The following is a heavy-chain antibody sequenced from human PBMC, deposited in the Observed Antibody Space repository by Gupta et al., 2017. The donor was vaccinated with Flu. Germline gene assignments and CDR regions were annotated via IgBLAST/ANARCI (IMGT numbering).Heavy chain of an antibody. CDR3: ARVSSGWYGDYYYGMDV. D-gene: IGHD6-19*01. CDR1: GFTFSSYE. V-gene: IGHV3-48*03. Sequence: EVQLVESGGGLVQPGGSLRLSCAASGFTFSSYEMNWVRQAPGKGLEWVSYISSSGSTIYYADSVKGRFTISRDNAKNSLYLQMNSLSAEDTAVYYCARVSSGWYGDYYYGMDVWGQGTTVTVSS. CDR2: ISSSGSTI. J-gene: IGHJ6*02.